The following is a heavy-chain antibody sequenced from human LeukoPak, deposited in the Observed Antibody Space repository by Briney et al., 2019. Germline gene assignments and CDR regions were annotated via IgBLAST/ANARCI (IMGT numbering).Heavy chain of an antibody. V-gene: IGHV3-33*01. D-gene: IGHD5-24*01. CDR3: AREGEMATITGWFDP. CDR1: GFTFGSYG. CDR2: IWYDGSNK. Sequence: GRSLRLSCAASGFTFGSYGMHWVRQAPGKGLEWVAVIWYDGSNKYYADSVKGRFTISRDNSKNTLYLQMNSLRAEDTAVYYCAREGEMATITGWFDPWGQGTLVTVSS. J-gene: IGHJ5*02.